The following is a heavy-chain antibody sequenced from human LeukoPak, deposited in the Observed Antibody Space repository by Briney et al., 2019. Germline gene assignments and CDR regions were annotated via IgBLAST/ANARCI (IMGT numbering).Heavy chain of an antibody. D-gene: IGHD6-13*01. CDR3: AKDRQQLANLEY. Sequence: PGGSLGLSCAATGFTFSTYGMTWVRQAPGKGLEWVSGIGGSGDSTYYADSVKGRFTISRDNSKNTVYLQMNSLRVEDTAVYYCAKDRQQLANLEYWGQGTLVTVSS. CDR1: GFTFSTYG. CDR2: IGGSGDST. V-gene: IGHV3-23*01. J-gene: IGHJ4*02.